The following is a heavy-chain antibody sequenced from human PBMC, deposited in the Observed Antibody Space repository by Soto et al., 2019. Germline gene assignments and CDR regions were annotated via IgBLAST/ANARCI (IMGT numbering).Heavy chain of an antibody. D-gene: IGHD1-26*01. V-gene: IGHV1-8*01. J-gene: IGHJ4*02. CDR1: GYSFTSLD. CDR3: ARGVTAGVDY. Sequence: ASVKGSCKASGYSFTSLDINWVRQTTGQGLEWMGWMQPSSGRTGYAQKFQGRVTMTRDTSINTAYMELSSLTSDDTAFYYCARGVTAGVDYWGPGPLVTVSS. CDR2: MQPSSGRT.